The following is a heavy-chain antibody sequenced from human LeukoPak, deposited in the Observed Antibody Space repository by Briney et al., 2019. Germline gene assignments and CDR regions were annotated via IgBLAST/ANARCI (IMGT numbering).Heavy chain of an antibody. CDR2: LSYDGSNE. D-gene: IGHD3-16*02. V-gene: IGHV3-30*04. CDR1: GFNFSSYA. Sequence: GGSLRLSCAASGFNFSSYAMHWVRQAPGKGLEWVAFLSYDGSNEYYADSVKGRFTISRDNSRNTLYLQMNSLRTEDTAVYYCARSLSSRFSGPRRPYYFDYWGQGTLVTVSS. CDR3: ARSLSSRFSGPRRPYYFDY. J-gene: IGHJ4*02.